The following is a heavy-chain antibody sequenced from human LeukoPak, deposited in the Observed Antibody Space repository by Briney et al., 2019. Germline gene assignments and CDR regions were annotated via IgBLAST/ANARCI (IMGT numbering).Heavy chain of an antibody. D-gene: IGHD6-19*01. CDR1: GYSISNGYY. Sequence: SETLSLTCTVSGYSISNGYYWDWIRQPPGRGLEWIGNIYRSGSTSYNPSLKSRVTISADTSKNQFSLKVNSVTAADTAVYYCARRHSSGWFYYWGQGTLVTVSS. V-gene: IGHV4-38-2*02. CDR3: ARRHSSGWFYY. CDR2: IYRSGST. J-gene: IGHJ4*02.